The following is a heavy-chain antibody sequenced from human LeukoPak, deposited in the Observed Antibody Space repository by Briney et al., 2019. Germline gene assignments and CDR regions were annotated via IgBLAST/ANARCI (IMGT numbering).Heavy chain of an antibody. CDR2: IKHDGSEE. CDR3: ASTTVAVPGANDYFGS. D-gene: IGHD2-2*01. Sequence: PGGSLRLSCAASGFTFSNYWMCWVRQAPGKGLEWVANIKHDGSEEHYVGSVRGRFTISRDDAKSSLYLQLNSLRADDTAVYYCASTTVAVPGANDYFGSWGQGTLVTVSS. V-gene: IGHV3-7*03. J-gene: IGHJ4*02. CDR1: GFTFSNYW.